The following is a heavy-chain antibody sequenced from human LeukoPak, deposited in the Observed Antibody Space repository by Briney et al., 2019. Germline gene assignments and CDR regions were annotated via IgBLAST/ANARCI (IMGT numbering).Heavy chain of an antibody. V-gene: IGHV1-69*05. Sequence: GASVKVSCKASGGTFSSYAISWVRQAPGHGLEWMGGIIPIFGTANYAQKLQGRVTITTDESTSTAYMELSSLRSEDTAVYYCATPRWSAAGKGYHYYMDVWGKGTTVTVSS. J-gene: IGHJ6*03. CDR2: IIPIFGTA. D-gene: IGHD6-13*01. CDR3: ATPRWSAAGKGYHYYMDV. CDR1: GGTFSSYA.